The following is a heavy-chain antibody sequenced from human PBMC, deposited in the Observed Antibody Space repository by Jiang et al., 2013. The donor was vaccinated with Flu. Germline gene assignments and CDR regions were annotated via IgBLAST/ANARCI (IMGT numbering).Heavy chain of an antibody. CDR1: GFTFSKYS. J-gene: IGHJ4*02. CDR2: ISTSSSHI. V-gene: IGHV3-48*02. D-gene: IGHD3-16*02. Sequence: QLLESGGGLVQPGGSLRLSCAASGFTFSKYSMNWVRQAPGKGLEWVSYISTSSSHIYYADSVKGRFTISRDNAKNSVSLQMISLRDEDTAVYYCVSSGYYDDVWGSYHYDFDYWGQGTLVT. CDR3: VSSGYYDDVWGSYHYDFDY.